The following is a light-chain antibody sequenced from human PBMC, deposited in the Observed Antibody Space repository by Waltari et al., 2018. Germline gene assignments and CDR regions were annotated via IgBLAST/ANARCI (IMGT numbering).Light chain of an antibody. J-gene: IGKJ4*01. Sequence: IQMTQSPSSLPAPSADTLPITGRASQDIRNGVGWYQQKPGEAPKRLSYVASRLQSGVPSRFSGIASGTEFTLTISCLQPEDFATYFCLQHNSYPPTFGGGTKVEIQ. CDR3: LQHNSYPPT. CDR2: VAS. V-gene: IGKV1-17*01. CDR1: QDIRNG.